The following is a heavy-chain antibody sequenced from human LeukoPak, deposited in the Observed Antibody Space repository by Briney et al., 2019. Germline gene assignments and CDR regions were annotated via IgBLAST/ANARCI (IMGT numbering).Heavy chain of an antibody. Sequence: GSLRLSCAASGFTVSSYSMHWVRQAPGKGLEYVSAISANGRNTYYASSVKGRFTISRDNSKNTLYLQMNSLRAEDTAVYYCARVYDFWSGYLDYYYYYMDVWGKGTTVTVSS. CDR2: ISANGRNT. D-gene: IGHD3-3*01. V-gene: IGHV3-64*01. CDR1: GFTVSSYS. CDR3: ARVYDFWSGYLDYYYYYMDV. J-gene: IGHJ6*03.